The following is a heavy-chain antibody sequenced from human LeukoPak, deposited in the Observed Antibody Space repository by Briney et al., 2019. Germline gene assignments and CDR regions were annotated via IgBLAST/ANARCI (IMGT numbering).Heavy chain of an antibody. V-gene: IGHV4-39*01. CDR2: IYYSGST. CDR3: ARHREFRD. Sequence: KTSETLSLTCTVSGDSISSSSYYWGWIRQPPGKGLEWIGNIYYSGSTYYNPSLRSRLTISLDTSKNQFSLNLSSVTAADTAVYYCARHREFRDWGQGTLVTVSS. D-gene: IGHD2/OR15-2a*01. CDR1: GDSISSSSYY. J-gene: IGHJ4*02.